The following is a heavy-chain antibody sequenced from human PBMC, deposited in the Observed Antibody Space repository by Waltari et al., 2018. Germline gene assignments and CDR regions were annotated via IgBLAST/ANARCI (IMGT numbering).Heavy chain of an antibody. J-gene: IGHJ4*02. D-gene: IGHD6-19*01. Sequence: QVQLVESGGGVVQPGRSLRLSCAASGFTFSSHAMHCVRQAPGKGLEWVTLISYDGSNKYYADSVKGRFTISRDNSKNALSLQMNSLRAEDTAVYYCARGSSILQWLIDYWGQGTLVTVSS. V-gene: IGHV3-30-3*01. CDR2: ISYDGSNK. CDR3: ARGSSILQWLIDY. CDR1: GFTFSSHA.